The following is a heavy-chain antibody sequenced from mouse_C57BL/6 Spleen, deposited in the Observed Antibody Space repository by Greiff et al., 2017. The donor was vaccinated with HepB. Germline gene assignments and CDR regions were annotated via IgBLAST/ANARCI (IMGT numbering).Heavy chain of an antibody. CDR2: IYPRSGNT. J-gene: IGHJ2*01. D-gene: IGHD1-1*01. CDR1: GYTFTSYG. CDR3: ARSFITTVVAEGDY. V-gene: IGHV1-81*01. Sequence: VKLQESGAELARPGASVKLSCKASGYTFTSYGISWVKQRTGQGLEWIGEIYPRSGNTYYNEKFKGKATLTADKSSSTAYMELRSLTSEDSAVYFCARSFITTVVAEGDYWGQGTTLTVSS.